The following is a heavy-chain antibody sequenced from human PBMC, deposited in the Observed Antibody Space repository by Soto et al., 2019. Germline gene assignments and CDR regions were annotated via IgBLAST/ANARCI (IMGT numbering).Heavy chain of an antibody. J-gene: IGHJ5*02. V-gene: IGHV1-69*01. CDR2: IIPIYGTA. CDR1: GGTFSSYA. CDR3: ARGTRSRRYYYDSSAYYNWFDP. Sequence: QVPLVQSGAEVKKPGSSVKVSCKASGGTFSSYAISWVRQAPGQGLEWMGGIIPIYGTANYAQKFQGRVTITADESTSTAYMELSSLRSEDTAVYYCARGTRSRRYYYDSSAYYNWFDPWGQGTLVTVSS. D-gene: IGHD3-22*01.